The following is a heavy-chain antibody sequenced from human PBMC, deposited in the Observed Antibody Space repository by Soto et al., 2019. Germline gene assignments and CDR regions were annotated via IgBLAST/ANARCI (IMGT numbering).Heavy chain of an antibody. J-gene: IGHJ3*02. V-gene: IGHV1-58*01. CDR2: IVVGSGNT. Sequence: QMQLVQSGPEVKKPGTSVKVSCKASGFTFTSSAVQWVRQARGQRLEWIGWIVVGSGNTNYAQKFQERVPITRDMSTSTAYMELSSLRAEDTAVYYCAADTKYGDYIPTDAFDIWGQGTMVTVSS. D-gene: IGHD4-17*01. CDR1: GFTFTSSA. CDR3: AADTKYGDYIPTDAFDI.